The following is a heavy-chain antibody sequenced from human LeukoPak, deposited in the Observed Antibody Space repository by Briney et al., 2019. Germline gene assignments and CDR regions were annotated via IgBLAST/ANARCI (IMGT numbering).Heavy chain of an antibody. CDR3: ARDLKGADRAILTGFSLYFHL. Sequence: SQTLSLTCAISGDSVSSNSAAWHWIRQSPSRGLEWLGRTYYTSKKHSDYAPSVKGRITINADTSKNQFSLQLNSVTPEDTAVYYCARDLKGADRAILTGFSLYFHLWGRGSLVTVS. CDR2: TYYTSKKHS. J-gene: IGHJ2*01. V-gene: IGHV6-1*01. D-gene: IGHD5-18*01. CDR1: GDSVSSNSAA.